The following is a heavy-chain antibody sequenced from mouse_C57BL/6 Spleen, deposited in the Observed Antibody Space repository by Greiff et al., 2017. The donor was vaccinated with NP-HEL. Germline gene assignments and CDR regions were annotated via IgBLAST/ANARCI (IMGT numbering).Heavy chain of an antibody. Sequence: QVQLQQPGAELVRPGSSVKLSCKASGYTFTSYWMHWVKQRPIQGLEWIGNIDPSDSETHYNQKFKDKATLTVDKSSSTAYMQLSSLTSEDSAVYYCARGGLRREMDYWGQGTTLTVSS. CDR2: IDPSDSET. J-gene: IGHJ2*01. CDR1: GYTFTSYW. CDR3: ARGGLRREMDY. V-gene: IGHV1-52*01. D-gene: IGHD2-2*01.